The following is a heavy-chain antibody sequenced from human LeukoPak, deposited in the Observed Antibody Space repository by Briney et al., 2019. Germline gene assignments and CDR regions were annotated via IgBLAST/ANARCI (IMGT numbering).Heavy chain of an antibody. CDR2: ISSSSSTI. CDR3: ARARYFDY. V-gene: IGHV3-48*02. J-gene: IGHJ4*02. Sequence: GGSLRLSCAASGFTLSNAWMGWVRQAPGKGLEWVSYISSSSSTIYQADSVKGRFTISRDNAKNSLYLQMNSLRDEDTAVYYCARARYFDYWGQGTLVTVSS. D-gene: IGHD1-14*01. CDR1: GFTLSNAW.